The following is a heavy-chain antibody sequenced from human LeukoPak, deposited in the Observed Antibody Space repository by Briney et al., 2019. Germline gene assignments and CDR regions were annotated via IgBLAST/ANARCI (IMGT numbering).Heavy chain of an antibody. V-gene: IGHV1-46*01. D-gene: IGHD3-22*01. CDR3: AREYYYDSSGYLGVWFDP. J-gene: IGHJ5*02. CDR2: INPSGGST. CDR1: GYTFTSYY. Sequence: ASVKVSCKASGYTFTSYYMHWVRQAPGQGLEWMGIINPSGGSTSYAQKFQGRVTMTRDMSTSTVCMELSSLRSEDTAVYYCAREYYYDSSGYLGVWFDPWGQGTLVTVSS.